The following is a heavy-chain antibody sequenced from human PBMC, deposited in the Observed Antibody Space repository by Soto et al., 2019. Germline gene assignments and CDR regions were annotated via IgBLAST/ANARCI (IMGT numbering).Heavy chain of an antibody. CDR1: GFTFTSSA. V-gene: IGHV1-58*02. CDR3: AASGYCSGGSCYGGFDY. Sequence: VKVSCKDSGFTFTSSAMQWVRQARGQRLEWIGWIVVGSGNTNYAQKFQERVTITRDMSTSTAYMELSSLRSEDTAVYYCAASGYCSGGSCYGGFDYWGQGTLVTVSS. D-gene: IGHD2-15*01. CDR2: IVVGSGNT. J-gene: IGHJ4*02.